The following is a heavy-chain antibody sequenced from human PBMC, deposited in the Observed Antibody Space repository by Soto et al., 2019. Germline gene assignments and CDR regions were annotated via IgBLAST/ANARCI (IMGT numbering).Heavy chain of an antibody. Sequence: ASVKVSCKASGYTFTSYAMHWVRQAPGQRLERMGWINAGNGNTNYSQKCQGRVTITRDTSASTAYMERSSLRSEDTAVYYCARDFPISGYQLLGRFEPWGQGTLVTVSS. J-gene: IGHJ5*02. CDR2: INAGNGNT. V-gene: IGHV1-3*01. D-gene: IGHD2-2*01. CDR3: ARDFPISGYQLLGRFEP. CDR1: GYTFTSYA.